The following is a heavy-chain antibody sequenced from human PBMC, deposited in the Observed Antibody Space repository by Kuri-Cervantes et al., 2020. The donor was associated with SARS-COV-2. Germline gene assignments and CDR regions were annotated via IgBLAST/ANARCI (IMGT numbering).Heavy chain of an antibody. CDR3: ARDPHGIDVVVAGVEY. Sequence: GESLKISCAASGFTFSSYAMHWVRQAPGKGLEWVAVISYDGSNKYYADSVKGRFTISRDNSKNALHLQMDSLRPEDTAVYYRARDPHGIDVVVAGVEYWGQGTLVTVSS. J-gene: IGHJ4*02. D-gene: IGHD2-15*01. CDR1: GFTFSSYA. CDR2: ISYDGSNK. V-gene: IGHV3-30-3*01.